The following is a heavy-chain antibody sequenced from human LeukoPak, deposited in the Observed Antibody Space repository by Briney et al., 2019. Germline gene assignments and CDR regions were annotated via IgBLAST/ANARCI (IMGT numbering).Heavy chain of an antibody. CDR2: ISGSGGST. D-gene: IGHD4-17*01. J-gene: IGHJ6*03. CDR1: GFTFSSYA. Sequence: PGGSLRLSCAASGFTFSSYAMSWVRQAPGKGLEWVSAISGSGGSTYYADSVKGRFTISRDNSKNTLYLQMNSLRAEDTAVYYCAKGLPPYGDYKDYYYYYMDVWGKGTTVTVSS. CDR3: AKGLPPYGDYKDYYYYYMDV. V-gene: IGHV3-23*01.